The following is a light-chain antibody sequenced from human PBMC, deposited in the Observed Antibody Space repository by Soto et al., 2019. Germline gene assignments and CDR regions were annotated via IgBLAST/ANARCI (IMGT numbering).Light chain of an antibody. CDR3: QQYGSSTMYT. V-gene: IGKV3-20*01. CDR1: QSVSGSY. J-gene: IGKJ2*01. CDR2: SAS. Sequence: EIVLTQSPGTLSLSPGERATLSCRASQSVSGSYLAWYQQKPGQAPSLLIYSASSRATGIPDRFSGSGSGTDFTLTINRLEPEDFAVYYCQQYGSSTMYTFGRGTKLEIK.